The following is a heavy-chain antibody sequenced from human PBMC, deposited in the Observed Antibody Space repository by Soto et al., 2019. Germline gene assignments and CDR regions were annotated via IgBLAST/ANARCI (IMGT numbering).Heavy chain of an antibody. CDR2: ISANGGST. J-gene: IGHJ4*02. CDR1: GFTFSSYA. V-gene: IGHV3-23*01. CDR3: VAAAMWTGKGFES. D-gene: IGHD6-25*01. Sequence: PGGSLRLSCAASGFTFSSYAMTWVRQAPGKGLEWVSAISANGGSTHYADSVKGRFTISRGNSNSTTYLQMNNLRGDDTADYYCVAAAMWTGKGFESWGRGTRVTVSS.